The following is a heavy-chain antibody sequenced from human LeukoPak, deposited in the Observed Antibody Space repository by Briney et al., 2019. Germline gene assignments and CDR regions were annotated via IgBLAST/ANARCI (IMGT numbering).Heavy chain of an antibody. CDR2: IRYDGSNK. J-gene: IGHJ4*02. V-gene: IGHV3-30*02. D-gene: IGHD3-10*01. CDR1: AFTFSSYG. CDR3: AKDYLRIMDY. Sequence: GGSLRLSCAASAFTFSSYGMHWVRQAPGKGLEWVAFIRYDGSNKYYADSVKGRFTISRDNSKNTLYLQMNSLRAEDTAVYYCAKDYLRIMDYWGQGTLVTVSS.